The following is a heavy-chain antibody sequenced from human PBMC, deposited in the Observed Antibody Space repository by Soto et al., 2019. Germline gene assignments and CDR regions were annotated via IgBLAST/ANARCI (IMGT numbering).Heavy chain of an antibody. J-gene: IGHJ4*02. CDR2: ISASGGST. V-gene: IGHV3-23*01. Sequence: GGSLRLSCAASGFTLSIYAMSWVGQAPGKGLEWVSGISASGGSTHYADSVKGRFTISRDNSKNTLYLQMNSLRADDTAVYYCAKTPVSSSWYYFAYWGQGTLVTVSS. CDR1: GFTLSIYA. CDR3: AKTPVSSSWYYFAY. D-gene: IGHD6-13*01.